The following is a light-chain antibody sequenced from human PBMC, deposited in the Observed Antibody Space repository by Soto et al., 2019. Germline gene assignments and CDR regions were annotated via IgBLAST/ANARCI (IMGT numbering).Light chain of an antibody. J-gene: IGKJ1*01. V-gene: IGKV3-20*01. CDR1: QSVSSSY. CDR2: GAS. Sequence: EIVLTQSPGTLSLSPGERAPLSCRASQSVSSSYLAWYQQKPGQAPRLLIYGASSRATGIPDRFSGSGSGTDFTLTISRLEPEDFAVYYCQQYGSSRLTFGQGTKVDIK. CDR3: QQYGSSRLT.